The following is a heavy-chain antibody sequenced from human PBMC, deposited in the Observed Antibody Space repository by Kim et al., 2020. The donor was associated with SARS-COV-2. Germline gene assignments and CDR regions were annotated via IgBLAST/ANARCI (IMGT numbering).Heavy chain of an antibody. CDR1: GGSFSGYY. D-gene: IGHD6-6*01. V-gene: IGHV4-34*01. CDR3: ARRSSSTYYYYGMDV. Sequence: SETLSLTCAVYGGSFSGYYWSWIRQPPGKGLEWIGEINHSGSTNYNPSLKSRVTISVDTSKNQFSLKLSSVTAADTAVYYCARRSSSTYYYYGMDVWGQGTTVTVSS. J-gene: IGHJ6*02. CDR2: INHSGST.